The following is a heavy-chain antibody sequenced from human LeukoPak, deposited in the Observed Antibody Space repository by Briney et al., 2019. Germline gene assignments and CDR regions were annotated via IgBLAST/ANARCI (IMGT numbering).Heavy chain of an antibody. J-gene: IGHJ4*02. D-gene: IGHD1-26*01. Sequence: GGSLRLSCAASGFTFSSYWMSWVRQAPGKGLEWVANIKQDGSEKYYVDSVKGRFTISRDNAKNSLYLQMNSLRAEDTAVYYCAKDRSYSGYEPLDHWGQGTLVSVSS. V-gene: IGHV3-7*01. CDR3: AKDRSYSGYEPLDH. CDR2: IKQDGSEK. CDR1: GFTFSSYW.